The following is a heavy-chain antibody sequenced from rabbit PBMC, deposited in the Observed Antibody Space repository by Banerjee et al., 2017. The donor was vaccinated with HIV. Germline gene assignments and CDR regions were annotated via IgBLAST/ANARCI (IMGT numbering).Heavy chain of an antibody. CDR1: GFDFSSNR. Sequence: QEQLEESGGGLVQPEGSLTLTCKASGFDFSSNRMCWVRQAPGKGLEWIACIDAGSSGSTYYASWAKGRFTISKTSSTTVTLQMTSLTAADTATYFCARDLAGVIGWNFNLWGQGTLVTVS. CDR2: IDAGSSGST. D-gene: IGHD4-1*01. V-gene: IGHV1S45*01. J-gene: IGHJ4*01. CDR3: ARDLAGVIGWNFNL.